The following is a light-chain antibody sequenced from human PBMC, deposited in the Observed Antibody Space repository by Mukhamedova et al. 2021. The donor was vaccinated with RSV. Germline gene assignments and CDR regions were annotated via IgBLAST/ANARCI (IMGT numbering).Light chain of an antibody. CDR2: RNN. V-gene: IGLV2-18*02. CDR3: SSYTSSSTWV. J-gene: IGLJ3*02. Sequence: YMGLPGTAPKLLIYRNNQRPSGVPDRFSGSKSGNTASLTISGLQAEDEADYYCSSYTSSSTWVFGGGTKLTVL.